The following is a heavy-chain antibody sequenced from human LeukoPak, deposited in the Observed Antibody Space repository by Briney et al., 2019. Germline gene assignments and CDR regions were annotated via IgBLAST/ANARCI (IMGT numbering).Heavy chain of an antibody. CDR3: AIRQSTVTFSSDY. CDR1: GLTFTIYA. CDR2: IRGSGGRK. V-gene: IGHV3-23*01. Sequence: GGSLRLSCAVSGLTFTIYAMRWARHAAGEGLEWVSAIRGSGGRKYYADSVTGRFTISRDNPKNTLYLQMNSLGAEDTAVYYCAIRQSTVTFSSDYWGQGTLVTVSS. J-gene: IGHJ4*02. D-gene: IGHD4-17*01.